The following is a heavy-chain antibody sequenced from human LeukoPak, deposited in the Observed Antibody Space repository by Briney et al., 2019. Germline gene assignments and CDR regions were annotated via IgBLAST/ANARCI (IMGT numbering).Heavy chain of an antibody. J-gene: IGHJ4*02. D-gene: IGHD3-22*01. Sequence: GAPVKVSCKASGYTFTGYYMHWVRQAPGQGLEWMGWINPNSGGTNYAQKFQERVTITRDMSTSTAYMELSSLRSEDTAVYYCAAESPYDSSLDYWGQGTLVTVSS. CDR1: GYTFTGYY. CDR3: AAESPYDSSLDY. CDR2: INPNSGGT. V-gene: IGHV1-2*02.